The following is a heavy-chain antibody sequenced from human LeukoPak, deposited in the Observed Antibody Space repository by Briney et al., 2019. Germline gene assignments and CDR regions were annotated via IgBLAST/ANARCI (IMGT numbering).Heavy chain of an antibody. CDR2: ISSTSSGI. J-gene: IGHJ4*02. CDR1: GFSFSGYS. Sequence: GGSLRLSCAASGFSFSGYSMSWVRQAPGKGLEWVAFISSTSSGIYHADSVKGLFTISRDNAKKTLYLQMHSLRADVTAVYYCARDPPAAVDWGQGTLVTVSS. D-gene: IGHD2-2*01. CDR3: ARDPPAAVD. V-gene: IGHV3-21*01.